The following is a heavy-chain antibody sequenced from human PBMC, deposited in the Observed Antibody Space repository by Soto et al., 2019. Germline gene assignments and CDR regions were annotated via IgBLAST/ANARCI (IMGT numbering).Heavy chain of an antibody. CDR1: GFTFSSYS. CDR2: ISSSSSTI. CDR3: ARDRTGTGTDYYYYYGMDV. J-gene: IGHJ6*02. Sequence: HPGGSLRLSCAVSGFTFSSYSMNWVRQAPGKGLEWVSYISSSSSTIYYADSVKGRFTISRDNAKNSLYLQMNSLRDEDTAVYYCARDRTGTGTDYYYYYGMDVWGQGTTVTVSS. D-gene: IGHD1-1*01. V-gene: IGHV3-48*02.